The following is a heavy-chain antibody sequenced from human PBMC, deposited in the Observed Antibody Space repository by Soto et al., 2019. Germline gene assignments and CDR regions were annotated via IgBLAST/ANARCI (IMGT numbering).Heavy chain of an antibody. CDR3: AREPYSSSWYDY. Sequence: GGSLRLSCAASGFTFSSYSINWVRQAPGKGLEWVSYISSSSSTIYYADSVKGRFTISRDNAKNSLYLQMNSLRDEDTAVYYYAREPYSSSWYDYWGQGTLVTVSS. CDR1: GFTFSSYS. V-gene: IGHV3-48*02. D-gene: IGHD6-13*01. CDR2: ISSSSSTI. J-gene: IGHJ4*02.